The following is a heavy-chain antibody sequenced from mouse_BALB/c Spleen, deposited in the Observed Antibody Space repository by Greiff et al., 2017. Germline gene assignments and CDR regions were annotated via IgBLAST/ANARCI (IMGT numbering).Heavy chain of an antibody. CDR1: GYTFTSYY. J-gene: IGHJ4*01. Sequence: VQLQQSGPELVKPGASVRISCKASGYTFTSYYIHWVKQRPGQGLEWIGWIYPGNVNTKYNEKFKGKATLTVDTSSSTAYMQLSSLTSEDSAVYYCTNGYYGDYAMDYWGQGTSVTVSS. CDR3: TNGYYGDYAMDY. CDR2: IYPGNVNT. V-gene: IGHV1-66*01. D-gene: IGHD2-3*01.